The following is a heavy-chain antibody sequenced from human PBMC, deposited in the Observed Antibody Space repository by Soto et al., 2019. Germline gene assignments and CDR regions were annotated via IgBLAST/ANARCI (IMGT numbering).Heavy chain of an antibody. V-gene: IGHV4-34*01. CDR3: ARVVVPAAEIDY. Sequence: QVQLQQWGAGLLKPSETLSLTCAVYGGSFSGYYWSWIRQPPGKGLEWIGEINHSGSTNYTPSLKSRVTISVDTSKNQFSLKLSSVTAADTAVYYCARVVVPAAEIDYWGQGTLVTVSS. D-gene: IGHD2-2*01. CDR1: GGSFSGYY. CDR2: INHSGST. J-gene: IGHJ4*02.